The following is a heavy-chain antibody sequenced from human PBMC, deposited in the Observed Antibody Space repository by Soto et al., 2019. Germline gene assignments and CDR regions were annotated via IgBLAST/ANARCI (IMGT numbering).Heavy chain of an antibody. CDR3: ARGRYCSSTSCYRSYYYYGMDV. Sequence: SETLSLTCAVYGGSFSGYYWSWIRQPPGKGLEWIGEINHSGSTNYNPSLKSRVTISVDTSKNQFSLKLSSVTAADTAVYYCARGRYCSSTSCYRSYYYYGMDVWGQGSTVTVSS. V-gene: IGHV4-34*01. J-gene: IGHJ6*02. D-gene: IGHD2-2*01. CDR2: INHSGST. CDR1: GGSFSGYY.